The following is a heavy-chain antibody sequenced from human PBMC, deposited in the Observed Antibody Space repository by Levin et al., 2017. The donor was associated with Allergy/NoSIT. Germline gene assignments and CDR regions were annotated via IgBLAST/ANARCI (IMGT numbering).Heavy chain of an antibody. CDR1: GYNFSNYD. Sequence: GASVKVSCQASGYNFSNYDVSWVRQAAGQGLEWMGWVSPTSGKTGYAEKFQGRVTMSGDTSTRSAYLELNSLRSEDTAIYFCARGRVGANPWGQGTLVTVSS. CDR2: VSPTSGKT. CDR3: ARGRVGANP. V-gene: IGHV1-8*01. J-gene: IGHJ5*02. D-gene: IGHD2-15*01.